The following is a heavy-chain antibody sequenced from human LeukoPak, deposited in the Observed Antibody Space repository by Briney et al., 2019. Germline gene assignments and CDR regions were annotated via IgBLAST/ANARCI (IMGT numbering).Heavy chain of an antibody. D-gene: IGHD2-2*01. CDR2: INPNSGGT. J-gene: IGHJ5*02. CDR1: GYTFTGYY. CDR3: ARAIIVVVPAAISWFDP. Sequence: ASVKVSCKASGYTFTGYYMHWVRQAPGQGLEWMGWINPNSGGTNYAQKFQGRVPMTRDTSISTAYMELSGLRSDDTAVYYCARAIIVVVPAAISWFDPWGQGTLVTVSS. V-gene: IGHV1-2*02.